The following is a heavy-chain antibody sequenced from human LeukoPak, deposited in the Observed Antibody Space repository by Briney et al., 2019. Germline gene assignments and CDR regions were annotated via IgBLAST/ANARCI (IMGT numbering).Heavy chain of an antibody. Sequence: GESLKISCKGSGYYFTNYWMAWVRQMPGKGLEYMGFIYPGENNIRYSPPFQGQVTISADKSINTAYLQWNSLKASDTAMYYCARHITTSSTSSHFDSWGQGTLVTVCS. CDR3: ARHITTSSTSSHFDS. J-gene: IGHJ4*02. CDR1: GYYFTNYW. V-gene: IGHV5-51*01. CDR2: IYPGENNI. D-gene: IGHD6-6*01.